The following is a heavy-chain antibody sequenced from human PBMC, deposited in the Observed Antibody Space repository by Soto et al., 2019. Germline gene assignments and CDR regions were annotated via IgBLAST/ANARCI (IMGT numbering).Heavy chain of an antibody. CDR1: VFTFSTYG. Sequence: VGSLRLSCASSVFTFSTYGMQCVRHSPGKWLEWVAVISYDGYLKYYVDAVKGRFTVARDNSKNTLFLEMNSLRVEDTAVYFCAKDFKVSGSHYGTLNYYYGMEVWGQGTTVIVSS. V-gene: IGHV3-30*18. D-gene: IGHD3-10*01. CDR2: ISYDGYLK. CDR3: AKDFKVSGSHYGTLNYYYGMEV. J-gene: IGHJ6*01.